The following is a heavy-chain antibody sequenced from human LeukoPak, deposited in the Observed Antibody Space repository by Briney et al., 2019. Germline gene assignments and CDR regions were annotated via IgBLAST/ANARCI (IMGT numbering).Heavy chain of an antibody. Sequence: ASVKVSCKASGYTFTSYGISWVRQAPGQGLEWMGWISAYNGNTNYAQKLQGRVTMTTDTSTSTAYMELRSLRSDDTAAYYCARDPSYGGNRPGFDYWGQGTLVTVSS. CDR2: ISAYNGNT. CDR1: GYTFTSYG. CDR3: ARDPSYGGNRPGFDY. V-gene: IGHV1-18*01. J-gene: IGHJ4*02. D-gene: IGHD4-23*01.